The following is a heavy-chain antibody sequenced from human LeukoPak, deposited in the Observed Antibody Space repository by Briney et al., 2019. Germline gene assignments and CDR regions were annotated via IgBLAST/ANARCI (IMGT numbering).Heavy chain of an antibody. CDR3: AGDYYDSSGYGWPFNYYYYMDV. V-gene: IGHV1-69*06. J-gene: IGHJ6*03. CDR2: IIPIFGTA. D-gene: IGHD3-22*01. Sequence: GASVKVSCKASGGTFSSYAISWVRQAPGQGLEWMGGIIPIFGTANYAQKFQGRVTITADKSTSTAYMELSSLRSEDTAVYYCAGDYYDSSGYGWPFNYYYYMDVWGKGTTVTVSS. CDR1: GGTFSSYA.